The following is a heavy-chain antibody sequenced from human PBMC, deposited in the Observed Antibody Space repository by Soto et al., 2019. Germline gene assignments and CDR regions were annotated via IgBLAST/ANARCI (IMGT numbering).Heavy chain of an antibody. CDR2: IRSKANSYAT. V-gene: IGHV3-73*01. D-gene: IGHD4-17*01. J-gene: IGHJ4*02. Sequence: EVQLVVSGGGLVQPGGSLKLSCAASGFTFSGSAMHWVRQASGKGLEWVGRIRSKANSYATAYAASVKGRFTISRDDSKNTAYLQMNSLKTEDTAVYYCTRLSTNYGDYIFDYWGQGTLVTVSS. CDR1: GFTFSGSA. CDR3: TRLSTNYGDYIFDY.